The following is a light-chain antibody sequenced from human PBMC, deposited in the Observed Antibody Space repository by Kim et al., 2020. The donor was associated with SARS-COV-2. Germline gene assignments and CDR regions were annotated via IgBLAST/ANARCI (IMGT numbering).Light chain of an antibody. CDR3: QQYDSSPRT. J-gene: IGKJ1*01. CDR1: QSVSRGY. CDR2: DSA. V-gene: IGKV3-20*01. Sequence: SPGKRPTRSRRASQSVSRGYLAWYQQKPGQSPRLLIYDSASRATGIPDRFSGSGSGTDFTLTISRLEPEDFAVYYCQQYDSSPRTFGQGTKVDIK.